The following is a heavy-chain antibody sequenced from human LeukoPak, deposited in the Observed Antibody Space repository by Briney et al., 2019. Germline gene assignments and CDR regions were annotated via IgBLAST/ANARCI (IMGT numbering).Heavy chain of an antibody. CDR3: ARAGDSSGYYYFDH. V-gene: IGHV4-59*01. D-gene: IGHD3-22*01. Sequence: SETLSLTCTVSGGSISSYYWSWIRQPPGKGLEWIGYIYYSGSTNYNPSLKSRVTISVDTSKNQFSLKLSSVTAADTAVYYCARAGDSSGYYYFDHWGQGTLVTVSS. CDR2: IYYSGST. J-gene: IGHJ4*02. CDR1: GGSISSYY.